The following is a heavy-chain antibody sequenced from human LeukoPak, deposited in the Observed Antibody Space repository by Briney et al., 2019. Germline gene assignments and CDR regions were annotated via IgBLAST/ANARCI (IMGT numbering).Heavy chain of an antibody. CDR2: IYSDGSI. Sequence: PGGALRLSCAASGFSVGGNYISWVRQAPGKGLEWVSMIYSDGSIFHADSVKGRFTMSRDNSRNTLDLQMNSLRVEDTAVYFCARDRRRPRGMNGDGDAFDIWGQGTMVTVSS. D-gene: IGHD1-1*01. J-gene: IGHJ3*02. CDR1: GFSVGGNY. V-gene: IGHV3-53*01. CDR3: ARDRRRPRGMNGDGDAFDI.